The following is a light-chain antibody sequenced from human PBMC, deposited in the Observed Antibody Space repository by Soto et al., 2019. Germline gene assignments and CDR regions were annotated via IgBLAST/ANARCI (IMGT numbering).Light chain of an antibody. CDR1: QSISSW. J-gene: IGKJ1*01. CDR2: KAS. Sequence: DIQMTQSPSTVSASVGDRVTITCRASQSISSWLAWYQQKPGKAPKLLIYKASSLESGVPSRFSGSGSGTEFTLTISSLQPDDFATYYCQQYNSYPWTFVQGTKVEIK. CDR3: QQYNSYPWT. V-gene: IGKV1-5*03.